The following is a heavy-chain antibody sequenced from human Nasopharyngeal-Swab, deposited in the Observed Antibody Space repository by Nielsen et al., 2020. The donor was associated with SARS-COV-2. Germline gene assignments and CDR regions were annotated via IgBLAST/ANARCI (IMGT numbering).Heavy chain of an antibody. CDR3: ARAIKIFGAVVGSFDP. V-gene: IGHV4-39*07. D-gene: IGHD3-3*01. J-gene: IGHJ5*02. CDR1: GGSMTSNNYY. Sequence: GSLRLSCSVSGGSMTSNNYYWGWIRQPPEKGLEWIGNIYDNGITYYNPSLKSRVTISLDTSKSQFSLKLTSVTAADTAVYYCARAIKIFGAVVGSFDPWGQGTLVTVSS. CDR2: IYDNGIT.